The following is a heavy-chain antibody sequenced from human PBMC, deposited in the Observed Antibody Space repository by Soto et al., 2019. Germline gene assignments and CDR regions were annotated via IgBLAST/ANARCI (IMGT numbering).Heavy chain of an antibody. V-gene: IGHV3-23*01. D-gene: IGHD3-10*01. CDR1: GFTFSSYA. J-gene: IGHJ4*02. CDR2: ISGSGGST. CDR3: AKEERAYASGSYYN. Sequence: EVQLLESGGGLVQPGGSLKLSCAASGFTFSSYAMSWVRQAPGKGLEWVSDISGSGGSTHYADSVKARFTISRDNSKNPVYLQMNSLRAEDTAVYYCAKEERAYASGSYYNWGQGTLVTVSS.